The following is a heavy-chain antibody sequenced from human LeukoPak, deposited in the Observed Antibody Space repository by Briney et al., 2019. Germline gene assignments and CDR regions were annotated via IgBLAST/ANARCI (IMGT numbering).Heavy chain of an antibody. J-gene: IGHJ4*02. Sequence: GGSLRLSCAASGFTFSSYAMSWVRKAPGKGLERVSAISGSGGSTYYADSVKGRFTISRDNSKNTLYLQMNSLRAEDTAVYYCAKVSTRLYFDYWGQGTLVTVSS. CDR2: ISGSGGST. D-gene: IGHD2/OR15-2a*01. CDR3: AKVSTRLYFDY. CDR1: GFTFSSYA. V-gene: IGHV3-23*01.